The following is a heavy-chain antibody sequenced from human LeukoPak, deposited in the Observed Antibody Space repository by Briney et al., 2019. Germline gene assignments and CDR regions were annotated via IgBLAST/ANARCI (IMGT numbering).Heavy chain of an antibody. CDR2: IRYDGTNK. CDR3: AKDRDYGDYPSAYYYYMDV. CDR1: GFTFSSYG. J-gene: IGHJ6*03. V-gene: IGHV3-30*02. D-gene: IGHD4-17*01. Sequence: PGGSLRLSCAASGFTFSSYGIHWVRQAPGKGLEWVAFIRYDGTNKLYADSVKGRFTISRDNSKNTLYLQMNSLRVEDTAVYHCAKDRDYGDYPSAYYYYMDVWGKGTTVTVSS.